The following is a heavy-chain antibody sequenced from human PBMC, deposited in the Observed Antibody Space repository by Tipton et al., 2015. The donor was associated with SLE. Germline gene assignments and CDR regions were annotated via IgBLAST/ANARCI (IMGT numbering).Heavy chain of an antibody. J-gene: IGHJ4*02. Sequence: TLSLTCTVSGGSISSSSYYWGWIRQPPGKGLEWIGSIYYSGSTYYNPSLKSRVTISVDTSKNQFSLKLSSVTAADTAVYYCARDGPHGVGKDYWGQGTLVTVSS. CDR3: ARDGPHGVGKDY. V-gene: IGHV4-39*07. CDR1: GGSISSSSYY. CDR2: IYYSGST. D-gene: IGHD7-27*01.